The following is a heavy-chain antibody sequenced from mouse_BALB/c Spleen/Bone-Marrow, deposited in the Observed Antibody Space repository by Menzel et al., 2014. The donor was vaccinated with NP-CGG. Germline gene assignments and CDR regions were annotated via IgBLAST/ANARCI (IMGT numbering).Heavy chain of an antibody. Sequence: EVQRVESGGGLVQPGSSLRLSCATSGFTFTDYYMNWVRQPPGKALEWLGFIRNKANGYTTEFSASVKGRFTISRDNSQSILYLQMNTLRAEDIATYYCARYDGYSNNAMDYWAQGTSVTVTS. CDR2: IRNKANGYTT. J-gene: IGHJ4*01. CDR1: GFTFTDYY. D-gene: IGHD2-3*01. CDR3: ARYDGYSNNAMDY. V-gene: IGHV7-3*02.